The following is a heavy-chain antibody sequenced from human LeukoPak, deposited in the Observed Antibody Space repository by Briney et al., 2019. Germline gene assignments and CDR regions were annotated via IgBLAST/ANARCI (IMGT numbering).Heavy chain of an antibody. J-gene: IGHJ4*02. V-gene: IGHV3-33*01. CDR2: IWYDGSNK. Sequence: GGSLRLSCAASGFTLSSYGMHWVRQAPGKGLEWVAVIWYDGSNKYYADSVKGRFTISRDNSKNTLYLQMNSLRAEDTAVYYCAREITHPRNYCSSTSCSRSGNMGPKQIDYWGQGTLVTVSS. D-gene: IGHD2-2*01. CDR1: GFTLSSYG. CDR3: AREITHPRNYCSSTSCSRSGNMGPKQIDY.